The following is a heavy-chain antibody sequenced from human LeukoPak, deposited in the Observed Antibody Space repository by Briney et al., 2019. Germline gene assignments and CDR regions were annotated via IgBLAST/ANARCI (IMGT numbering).Heavy chain of an antibody. J-gene: IGHJ4*02. CDR3: AKSVDTAMVVPTPFDY. D-gene: IGHD5-18*01. V-gene: IGHV3-9*01. Sequence: GGSLRLSCAASGFTFDDYAMHWVRQAPGKGLEWVSGISWNSGSIGYADSVKGRFTISRDNAKNSLYLQMNSLRAEDTALYYCAKSVDTAMVVPTPFDYWGQGTLVTVSS. CDR1: GFTFDDYA. CDR2: ISWNSGSI.